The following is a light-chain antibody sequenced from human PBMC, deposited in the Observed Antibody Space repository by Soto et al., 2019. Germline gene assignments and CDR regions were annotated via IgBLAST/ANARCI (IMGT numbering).Light chain of an antibody. Sequence: DVVITHSPRSLPVKPLHPASISCRTHQSLVHSDGIAYFSWFQQRPGRSPRRLIYKVSNRDSGVPARFSGSGSGTDFALKISRVEAEDVGVYYCMQGTHWPITFGQGTRLENK. J-gene: IGKJ5*01. CDR3: MQGTHWPIT. V-gene: IGKV2-30*02. CDR1: QSLVHSDGIAY. CDR2: KVS.